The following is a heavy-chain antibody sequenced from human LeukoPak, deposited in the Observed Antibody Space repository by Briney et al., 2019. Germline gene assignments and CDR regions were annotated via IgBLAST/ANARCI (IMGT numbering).Heavy chain of an antibody. CDR1: GFTFSSYA. CDR2: ISGSGGST. V-gene: IGHV3-23*01. D-gene: IGHD4-11*01. CDR3: AKDGKQSKSWYFDL. J-gene: IGHJ2*01. Sequence: PGGSLRLSCAASGFTFSSYAMSWVRQAPGKGLEWVSAISGSGGSTYYADSVKGRFNISRDNSKNTLYLQMDSLRAENTAVYYCAKDGKQSKSWYFDLWGRGTLVTVSS.